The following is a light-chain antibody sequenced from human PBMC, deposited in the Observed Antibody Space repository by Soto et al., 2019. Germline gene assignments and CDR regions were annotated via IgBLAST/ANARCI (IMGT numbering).Light chain of an antibody. CDR1: SSDVGGYNY. CDR2: EVS. J-gene: IGLJ1*01. CDR3: SSHGGNNV. V-gene: IGLV2-8*01. Sequence: QSVLTQPPSASGSPGQSVTISCTGTSSDVGGYNYVSWYQQHPGKAPKLMIYEVSKRPSGIPDRFSGSKSGDTASLTVSGLQAENEAYYYCSSHGGNNVFGTGTKVTVL.